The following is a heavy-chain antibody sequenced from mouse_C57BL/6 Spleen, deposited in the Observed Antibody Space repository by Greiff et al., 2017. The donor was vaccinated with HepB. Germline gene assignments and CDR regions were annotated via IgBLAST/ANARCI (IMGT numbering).Heavy chain of an antibody. CDR3: TKIYDGGFAY. V-gene: IGHV1-15*01. Sequence: QVQLQQSGAELVRPGASVTLSCKASGYTFTDYEMHWVKQTPVHGLEWIGAIDPETGGTAHNQKFKGKAILTADKSSSTAYMELRSLTSEDSAVYYCTKIYDGGFAYWGQGTLVTVSA. J-gene: IGHJ3*01. CDR2: IDPETGGT. D-gene: IGHD2-3*01. CDR1: GYTFTDYE.